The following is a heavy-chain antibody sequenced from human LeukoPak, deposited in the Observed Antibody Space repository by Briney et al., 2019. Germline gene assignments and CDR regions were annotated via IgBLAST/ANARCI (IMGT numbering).Heavy chain of an antibody. J-gene: IGHJ3*02. CDR3: ARVFSEWLRQGAFDI. Sequence: ASVKVFCKASGYTFTDYYMHWVRQAPGQGLEWMGWINPNSGGTNYAQKFQGRVTMTRDTSISTAYMELSRLRSDDTAVYYCARVFSEWLRQGAFDIWGQGTMVTVSS. CDR2: INPNSGGT. CDR1: GYTFTDYY. V-gene: IGHV1-2*02. D-gene: IGHD5-12*01.